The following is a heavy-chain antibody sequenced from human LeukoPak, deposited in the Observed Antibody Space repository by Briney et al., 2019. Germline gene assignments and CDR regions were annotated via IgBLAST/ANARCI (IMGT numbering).Heavy chain of an antibody. CDR3: ARLDHTKNDWFDL. V-gene: IGHV4-59*08. CDR1: GGSISSYY. J-gene: IGHJ5*02. Sequence: SETLSLTCTVSGGSISSYYWSWIRQPPGKGLEWIGYIYYSGSTNYNPSLKSRVTISVDTSKNQFPLKLSSVTAADTAVYYCARLDHTKNDWFDLWAREPWSPSPQ. D-gene: IGHD1-14*01. CDR2: IYYSGST.